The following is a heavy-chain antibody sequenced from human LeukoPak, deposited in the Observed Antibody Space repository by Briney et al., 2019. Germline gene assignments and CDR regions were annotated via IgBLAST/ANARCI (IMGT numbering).Heavy chain of an antibody. Sequence: PGGSLRLSCAASGFTFSSYSMNWVRQAPGKGLEWVASISSSSSYIYYAASVKGRFTISRDNAKNSLYLQMNSLRAENTAVYYCARDGGVWELLNVFDYWGQGTLVTVSS. V-gene: IGHV3-21*01. J-gene: IGHJ4*02. CDR3: ARDGGVWELLNVFDY. CDR1: GFTFSSYS. D-gene: IGHD1-26*01. CDR2: ISSSSSYI.